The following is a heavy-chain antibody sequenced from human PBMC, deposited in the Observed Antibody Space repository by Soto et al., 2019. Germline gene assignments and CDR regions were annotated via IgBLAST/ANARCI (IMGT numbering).Heavy chain of an antibody. V-gene: IGHV3-30-3*01. D-gene: IGHD2-2*01. CDR1: GFTFSSYA. J-gene: IGHJ6*02. Sequence: QVQLVESGGGVVQPGRSLRLSCAASGFTFSSYAMHWVRQAPGKGLEWVAVISYDGSNKYYADSVKGRFTISRDNSKNTLYLQMNSLRAEDTAVYYCAREVEPAAMRYYYYGMDVWGQGTTVTVSS. CDR2: ISYDGSNK. CDR3: AREVEPAAMRYYYYGMDV.